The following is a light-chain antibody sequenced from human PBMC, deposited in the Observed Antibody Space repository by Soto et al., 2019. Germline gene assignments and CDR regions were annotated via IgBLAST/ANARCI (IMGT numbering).Light chain of an antibody. CDR1: SSEVGSYNL. J-gene: IGLJ2*01. V-gene: IGLV2-23*01. CDR2: EGS. CDR3: CSNAGRSIVV. Sequence: QSALTQPASVSGSPCQSITISCTGSSSEVGSYNLVSWYQQHPAKAPKLMNYEGSKRTSGVSNRFSGSKSGSTASLTISGLQAEDEGDYYCCSNAGRSIVVFGGGSKVTVL.